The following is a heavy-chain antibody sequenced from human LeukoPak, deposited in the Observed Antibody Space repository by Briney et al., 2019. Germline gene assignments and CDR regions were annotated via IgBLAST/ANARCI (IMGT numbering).Heavy chain of an antibody. V-gene: IGHV3-23*01. CDR3: AKSGYNRFDY. CDR1: GFTFSSSA. J-gene: IGHJ4*02. D-gene: IGHD5-24*01. CDR2: ISGSGSGGST. Sequence: GGSLRLSCAASGFTFSSSAMSWVRQAPGKGLEWVSSISGSGSGGSTYYADSVKGRFTISRDNSKNTLYLQMNSLIAEDTAVYYCAKSGYNRFDYWGQGTRVTVSS.